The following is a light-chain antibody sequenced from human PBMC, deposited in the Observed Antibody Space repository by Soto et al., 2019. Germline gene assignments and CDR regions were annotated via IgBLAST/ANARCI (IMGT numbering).Light chain of an antibody. CDR2: DAS. J-gene: IGKJ2*01. CDR1: QSVSSN. Sequence: EIVMTQSPATLSVSPGEGATLSCRASQSVSSNLAWYQQKPGQAPRLLIYDASTRATGIPARFSGSGSGTEFTLTISSLQSEDFAVYYCQQYSDWPYTFGQGTKLEIK. CDR3: QQYSDWPYT. V-gene: IGKV3-15*01.